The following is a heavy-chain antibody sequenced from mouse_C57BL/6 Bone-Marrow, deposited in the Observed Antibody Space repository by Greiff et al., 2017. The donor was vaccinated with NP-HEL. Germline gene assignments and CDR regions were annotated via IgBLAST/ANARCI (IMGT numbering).Heavy chain of an antibody. V-gene: IGHV1-59*01. J-gene: IGHJ2*01. CDR2: IDPSDSYT. D-gene: IGHD2-5*01. Sequence: VQLQQPGAELVRPGTSVKLSCKASGYTFTSYWMHWVKQRPGQGLEWIGVIDPSDSYTNYNQKFKGKATLTVDTSSSTAYMQLSSLTSEDSAVYYCARGGLNSNLFDYWGQGTTLTVSS. CDR1: GYTFTSYW. CDR3: ARGGLNSNLFDY.